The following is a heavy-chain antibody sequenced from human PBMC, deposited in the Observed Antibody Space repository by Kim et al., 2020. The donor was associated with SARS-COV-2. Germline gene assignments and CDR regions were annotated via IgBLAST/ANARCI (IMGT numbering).Heavy chain of an antibody. CDR3: PRAGRATLGVVSPPHHYG. CDR1: GGSISSYY. D-gene: IGHD3-3*01. CDR2: IYYSGST. Sequence: SETLSLTCTASGGSISSYYWSWIRQPPGKGLEWIGYIYYSGSTNYNPSLKSRVTISADTSKNQSSLKLTPVPAADTPAHYCPRAGRATLGVVSPPHHYG. J-gene: IGHJ6*01. V-gene: IGHV4-59*01.